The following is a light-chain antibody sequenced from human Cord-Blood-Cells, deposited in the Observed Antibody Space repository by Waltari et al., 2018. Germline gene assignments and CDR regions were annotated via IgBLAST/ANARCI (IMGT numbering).Light chain of an antibody. CDR2: EGS. V-gene: IGLV2-23*01. Sequence: QSALTQPASVSGSPGQSITIPCTGTSSDVGSYNLVSWYQQHPGKAPKLMIYEGSKRPSGVSNRCSGSKSGNTASLTIAGLQAEDEADYYCCSYAGSSTSVFGGGTKLTVL. CDR1: SSDVGSYNL. CDR3: CSYAGSSTSV. J-gene: IGLJ3*02.